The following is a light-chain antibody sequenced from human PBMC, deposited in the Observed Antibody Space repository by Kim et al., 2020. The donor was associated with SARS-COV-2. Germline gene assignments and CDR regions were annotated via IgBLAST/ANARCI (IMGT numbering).Light chain of an antibody. CDR3: QSYDSSLRGWV. CDR2: GNS. Sequence: QSVLTQPPSVSGAPGQRVTISCTGSSSNIGAGYDVHWYQQLPGTAPKLLIYGNSNRPSGVPDRFSGSKSGTSASPAITGLQAEDEADYYCQSYDSSLRGWVFGRGTQLTVL. CDR1: SSNIGAGYD. V-gene: IGLV1-40*01. J-gene: IGLJ3*02.